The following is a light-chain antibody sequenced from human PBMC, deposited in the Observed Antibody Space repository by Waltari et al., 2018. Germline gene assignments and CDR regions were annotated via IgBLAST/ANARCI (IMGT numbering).Light chain of an antibody. CDR3: QQRSNWPGT. CDR2: DIS. V-gene: IGKV3-11*01. CDR1: QSFRTY. J-gene: IGKJ1*01. Sequence: EIVLTQSPATLSLSPGETATLSCRASQSFRTYLAWYQQRPGQPPRLLIYDISKRAAGIPVRFSGSGSGTDFTLTISSLEPKDFSIYYCQQRSNWPGTFGEGTKVEIK.